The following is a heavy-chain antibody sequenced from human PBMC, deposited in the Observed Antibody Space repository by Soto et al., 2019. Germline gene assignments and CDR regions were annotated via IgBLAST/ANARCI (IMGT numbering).Heavy chain of an antibody. CDR2: IYYSGNT. Sequence: SETLSLTCTVSGGSIRSGGYYWSWVRQNPRRGLEWIGNIYYSGNTYYNPSLKSRLTISVDTSKNQFSLNLSSVTAADTAVYYCARGGYYYENSGQNAYDYWGQGILVTVSS. V-gene: IGHV4-31*03. D-gene: IGHD3-22*01. J-gene: IGHJ4*01. CDR3: ARGGYYYENSGQNAYDY. CDR1: GGSIRSGGYY.